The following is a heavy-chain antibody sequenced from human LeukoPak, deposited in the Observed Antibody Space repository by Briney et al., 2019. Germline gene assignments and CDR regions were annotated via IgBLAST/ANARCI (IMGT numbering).Heavy chain of an antibody. D-gene: IGHD3-22*01. V-gene: IGHV3-33*01. CDR1: GFTLTRHG. J-gene: IGHJ4*02. Sequence: GGSLRLSCAASGFTLTRHGMHWVRQAPGKGLEWVAVLWAHGRSEYYADSVKGRFSISRDTSTSTVHLQMDSLRAEDTAVYYCARDDDTTSHYSLFEYWGQGTRVTVSS. CDR3: ARDDDTTSHYSLFEY. CDR2: LWAHGRSE.